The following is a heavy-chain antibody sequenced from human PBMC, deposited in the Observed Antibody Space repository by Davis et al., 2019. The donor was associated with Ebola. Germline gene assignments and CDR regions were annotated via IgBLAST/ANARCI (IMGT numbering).Heavy chain of an antibody. D-gene: IGHD3-16*01. CDR3: AKDGGRRASWFDP. V-gene: IGHV3-74*01. J-gene: IGHJ5*02. CDR1: GFTFSSYW. CDR2: INSVGSST. Sequence: GESLKISCAASGFTFSSYWMHWVRQAPGKGLVWVSRINSVGSSTSYADSVKGRFTISRDNAKNTLYLQMNSLRAEDTALYYCAKDGGRRASWFDPWGQGTLVTVSS.